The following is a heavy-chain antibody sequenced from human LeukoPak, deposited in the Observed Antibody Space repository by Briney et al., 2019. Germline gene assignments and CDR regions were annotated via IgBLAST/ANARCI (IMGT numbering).Heavy chain of an antibody. V-gene: IGHV1-46*01. CDR3: ARESRSSDFDY. CDR1: GYTFTSYY. J-gene: IGHJ4*02. Sequence: ASVKVSCKASGYTFTSYYMHWARQAPGQGLEWMGIINPSGGSTSNAQKFQGRVTMTRDTSTSTVYMELSSLRSEDTAVYYCARESRSSDFDYWGQGTLVTVSS. CDR2: INPSGGST. D-gene: IGHD6-6*01.